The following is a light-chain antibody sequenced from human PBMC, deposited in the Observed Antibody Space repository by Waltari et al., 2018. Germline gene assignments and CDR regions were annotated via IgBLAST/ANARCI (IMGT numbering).Light chain of an antibody. CDR3: QTWGSDIGVV. V-gene: IGLV4-69*01. Sequence: QVVLTQSPSASASLGASVKLICTLSSGHSSYAITWHQQEPEKGPRDLMKLKSDGSHTKGDGIPDRSSGSSSGAVRYLTISSLQPEDEADYYCQTWGSDIGVVFGGGTKLTVL. J-gene: IGLJ3*02. CDR1: SGHSSYA. CDR2: LKSDGSH.